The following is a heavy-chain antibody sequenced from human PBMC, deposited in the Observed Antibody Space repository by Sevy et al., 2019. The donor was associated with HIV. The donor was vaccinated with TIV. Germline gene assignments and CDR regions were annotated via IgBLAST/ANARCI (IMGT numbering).Heavy chain of an antibody. CDR1: GFTFSSYS. V-gene: IGHV3-21*01. D-gene: IGHD3-22*01. Sequence: GGSLRLSCAASGFTFSSYSMNWVRHAPGKGLEWVSSISSSSSYIYYADSVKGRFTISRDNAKNSLYLQMNSLRAEDTAVYYCARVNFGDSSGYYYAFDIWGQGTMVTVSS. CDR2: ISSSSSYI. CDR3: ARVNFGDSSGYYYAFDI. J-gene: IGHJ3*02.